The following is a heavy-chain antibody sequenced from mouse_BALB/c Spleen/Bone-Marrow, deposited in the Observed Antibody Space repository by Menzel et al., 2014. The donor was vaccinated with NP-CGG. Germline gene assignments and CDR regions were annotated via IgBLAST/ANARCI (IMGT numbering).Heavy chain of an antibody. CDR2: IWSDGST. J-gene: IGHJ4*01. Sequence: QVQLKDSGPGLVAPSQSLSITCTISGFSLTSYGVHWVRQPPGKGLEWLVVIWSDGSTTYNSALKSRLSISKDNSKIQVFLKMNSLQTDDTAMYYCARRGSFYAMDYWGQGTSVTVSS. CDR1: GFSLTSYG. CDR3: ARRGSFYAMDY. V-gene: IGHV2-6-1*01.